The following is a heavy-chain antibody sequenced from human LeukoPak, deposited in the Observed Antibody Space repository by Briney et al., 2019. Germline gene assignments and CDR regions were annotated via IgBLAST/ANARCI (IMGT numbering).Heavy chain of an antibody. D-gene: IGHD1-26*01. CDR2: INTDGSST. CDR3: ARVIGWDEPFDI. J-gene: IGHJ3*02. Sequence: GGSLRLSCSASGFTLSSYWMHWVRQAPGKGLVWVSRINTDGSSTNYADSVKGRFTVSRDNAKNTLYLQMNSLRAEDTAVYYCARVIGWDEPFDIWGQGTMVTVSS. V-gene: IGHV3-74*01. CDR1: GFTLSSYW.